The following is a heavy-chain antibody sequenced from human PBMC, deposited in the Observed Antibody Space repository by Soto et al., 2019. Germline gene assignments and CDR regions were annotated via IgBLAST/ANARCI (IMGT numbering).Heavy chain of an antibody. J-gene: IGHJ4*02. CDR2: IYHSGTT. V-gene: IGHV4-4*02. Sequence: QVQLQESGPGLVKPSGTLSLTCAVSSGSISSNNWWSWVRQPPGKGLEWIGEIYHSGTTNYNPSLKSRVTISVDKSKNQFSLNLSSVTAADTAVYYCARVSMPTVTTFDYWGQGTLVTVSS. CDR1: SGSISSNNW. D-gene: IGHD4-17*01. CDR3: ARVSMPTVTTFDY.